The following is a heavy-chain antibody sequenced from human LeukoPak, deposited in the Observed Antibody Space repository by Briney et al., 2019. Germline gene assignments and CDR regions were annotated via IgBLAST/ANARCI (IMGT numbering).Heavy chain of an antibody. D-gene: IGHD1-26*01. Sequence: ASVKLSCKASGYTFTGYYMHWVRQAPGQGLEWMGCINPNSGGTNYAQNFQGRVTMTRDTSISTAYMELSRLRSADTAVYYCARIGVGVTTSEVDYWGQGTLVTVSS. CDR1: GYTFTGYY. CDR3: ARIGVGVTTSEVDY. J-gene: IGHJ4*02. V-gene: IGHV1-2*02. CDR2: INPNSGGT.